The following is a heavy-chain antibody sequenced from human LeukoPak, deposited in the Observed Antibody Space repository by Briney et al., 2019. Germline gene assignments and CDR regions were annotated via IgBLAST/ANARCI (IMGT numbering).Heavy chain of an antibody. Sequence: QSGGSLRLSCAASGFTFSSYEMNWVRQAPGKGLEWVAYISSSGSTIYHADSVKGRFTISRDNAKNSLNLQMNSLRAEDTAVYYCARELSWYGDSYFDYWGQGTLVTVSS. CDR1: GFTFSSYE. D-gene: IGHD4-17*01. CDR2: ISSSGSTI. CDR3: ARELSWYGDSYFDY. J-gene: IGHJ4*02. V-gene: IGHV3-48*03.